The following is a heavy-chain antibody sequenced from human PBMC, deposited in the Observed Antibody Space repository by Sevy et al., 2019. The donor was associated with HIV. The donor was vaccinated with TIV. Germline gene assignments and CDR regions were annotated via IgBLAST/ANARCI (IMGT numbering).Heavy chain of an antibody. D-gene: IGHD4-17*01. CDR3: ARFDYGDYVGYFEY. J-gene: IGHJ4*02. Sequence: SETLSLTCTFSGGSISSYSWSWIRQPPGKGLEWIGYIYNSGNTNYKTSLKSRVTMSVDTSKNQFSLNLRSVTAADTAVYYCARFDYGDYVGYFEYWGQGTLVTVSS. CDR2: IYNSGNT. V-gene: IGHV4-59*13. CDR1: GGSISSYS.